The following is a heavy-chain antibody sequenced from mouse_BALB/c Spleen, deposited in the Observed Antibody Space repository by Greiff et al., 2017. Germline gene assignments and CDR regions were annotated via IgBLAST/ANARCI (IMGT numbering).Heavy chain of an antibody. CDR1: GFTFSDYY. J-gene: IGHJ2*01. D-gene: IGHD1-2*01. V-gene: IGHV5-4*02. CDR3: ARDLYYGLDY. Sequence: EVQVVESGGGLVKPGGSLKLSCAASGFTFSDYYMYWVRQTLEKRLEWVATISDGGSYTYYPDSVKGRFTISRDNAKNNLYLQMSSLKSEDTAMYYCARDLYYGLDYWGQGTTLTVSS. CDR2: ISDGGSYT.